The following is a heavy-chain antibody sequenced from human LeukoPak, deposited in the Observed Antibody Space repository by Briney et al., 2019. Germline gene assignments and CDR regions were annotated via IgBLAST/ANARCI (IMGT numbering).Heavy chain of an antibody. CDR2: IYHSGST. V-gene: IGHV4-30-2*01. Sequence: PSETLSLTCAVSGGSISSGGYSWSWIRQPPGKGLEWIGYIYHSGSTYYNPSLKSRVTISVDRSKNQFSLKLSSVTAADTAVYYCARRRDGYSYYLDYWGQGTLVTVSS. CDR1: GGSISSGGYS. J-gene: IGHJ4*02. D-gene: IGHD5-24*01. CDR3: ARRRDGYSYYLDY.